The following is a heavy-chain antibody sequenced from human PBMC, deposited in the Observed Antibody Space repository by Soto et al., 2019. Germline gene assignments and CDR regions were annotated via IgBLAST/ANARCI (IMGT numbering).Heavy chain of an antibody. V-gene: IGHV3-53*01. CDR2: LYDIDGS. D-gene: IGHD1-1*01. Sequence: DVQLVESGGGLIQPGESLRLSCGAFGFTISGQKYVAWVRQAPGKGLEWVSALYDIDGSFYADSVKGRFTTSSDSSKTTVYLQMNDLRPDDTAVYYCATWHEREHAYDVWGLGTTVTVSS. CDR1: GFTISGQKY. J-gene: IGHJ3*01. CDR3: ATWHEREHAYDV.